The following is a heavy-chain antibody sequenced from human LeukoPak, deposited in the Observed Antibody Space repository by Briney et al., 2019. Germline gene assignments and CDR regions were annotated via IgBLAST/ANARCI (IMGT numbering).Heavy chain of an antibody. D-gene: IGHD6-13*01. J-gene: IGHJ6*02. Sequence: GGSLRLSCAASGFTVSSNYMSWVRRAPGKGLEWVSVIYSGGSTYYADSVKGRFTISRDNSKNTLYLQMNSLRAEDTAVYYCARDLGTDYYYYGMDVWGQGTTVTVSS. V-gene: IGHV3-66*01. CDR2: IYSGGST. CDR3: ARDLGTDYYYYGMDV. CDR1: GFTVSSNY.